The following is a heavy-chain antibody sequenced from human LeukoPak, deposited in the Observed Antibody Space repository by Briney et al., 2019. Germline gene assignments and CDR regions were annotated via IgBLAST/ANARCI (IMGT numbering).Heavy chain of an antibody. CDR1: GGSFSGYY. CDR3: ARDSLDY. CDR2: INHSGST. V-gene: IGHV4-34*01. J-gene: IGHJ4*02. D-gene: IGHD3/OR15-3a*01. Sequence: PSETLSLTCAVYGGSFSGYYWSWIRRPPGKGLEWIGEINHSGSTNYNPSLKSRVTISVDTSKNQFSLKLSSVTAADTAVYYCARDSLDYWGQGTLVTVSS.